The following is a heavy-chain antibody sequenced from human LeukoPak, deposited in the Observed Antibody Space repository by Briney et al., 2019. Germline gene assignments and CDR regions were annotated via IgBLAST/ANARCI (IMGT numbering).Heavy chain of an antibody. Sequence: GGSLRLSCAASGFTFSSYWMSWVRQAPGKGLEWVAFIRYDGSNKYYADSVKGRFTISRDNSKNTLYLQMNSLRAEDTAVYYCAKGRYSSSPETYFDYWGQGTLVTVSS. D-gene: IGHD6-13*01. CDR1: GFTFSSYW. CDR2: IRYDGSNK. CDR3: AKGRYSSSPETYFDY. J-gene: IGHJ4*02. V-gene: IGHV3-30*02.